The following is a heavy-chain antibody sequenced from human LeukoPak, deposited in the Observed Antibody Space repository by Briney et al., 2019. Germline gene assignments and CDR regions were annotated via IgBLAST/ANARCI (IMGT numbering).Heavy chain of an antibody. CDR1: GGTFSSYA. J-gene: IGHJ4*02. CDR3: AKGVDYCSGGSCPADY. D-gene: IGHD2-15*01. Sequence: ASVKVSCKASGGTFSSYAISWVRQAPGQGLEWMGGIIPIFGTANYAQKFQGRVTITADESTSTAYMELSSLRSEDTAVYYCAKGVDYCSGGSCPADYWGPGTLVTVSS. CDR2: IIPIFGTA. V-gene: IGHV1-69*13.